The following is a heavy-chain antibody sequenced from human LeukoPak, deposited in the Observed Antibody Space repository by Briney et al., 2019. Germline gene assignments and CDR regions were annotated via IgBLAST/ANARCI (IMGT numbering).Heavy chain of an antibody. D-gene: IGHD3/OR15-3a*01. CDR3: ARQYDFWSGYPSREGAFDI. J-gene: IGHJ3*02. CDR2: IYISGDT. V-gene: IGHV4-4*09. Sequence: SETLSLTCTVSGGSIRNYYWSWIRQPPGKGLEWIGYIYISGDTSYNPSLKSRVTISLDTSKSQLSLRLTSVTAADTAVYYCARQYDFWSGYPSREGAFDIWGPGTMVTVSS. CDR1: GGSIRNYY.